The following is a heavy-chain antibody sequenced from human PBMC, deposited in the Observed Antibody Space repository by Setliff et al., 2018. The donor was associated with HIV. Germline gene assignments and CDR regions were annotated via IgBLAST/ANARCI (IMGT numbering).Heavy chain of an antibody. CDR2: ISYDGINK. CDR1: GFTFSSYA. V-gene: IGHV3-30*04. J-gene: IGHJ4*02. Sequence: GGSLRLSCAASGFTFSSYAMHWVRQAPGKGLEWVAVISYDGINKYYADSVKGRFTISRDNSKNTLSLQMNSLRAEDTAVYYCARERLRFLEWLPLDYWGQGTLVTVSS. CDR3: ARERLRFLEWLPLDY. D-gene: IGHD3-3*01.